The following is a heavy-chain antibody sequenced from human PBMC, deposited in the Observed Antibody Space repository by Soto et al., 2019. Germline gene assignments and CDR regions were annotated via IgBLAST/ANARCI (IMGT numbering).Heavy chain of an antibody. J-gene: IGHJ6*02. Sequence: QVQLQESGPGLVKPSETLSLTCTVSGGSVSSGSYYWSWIRQPPGKGLEWIGYIYYSGSTNYNPSLRSRATISVATSKNQFSLKLSSVTAADTAVYYCARHYYGMDVWGQGTTVTVSS. CDR2: IYYSGST. CDR3: ARHYYGMDV. CDR1: GGSVSSGSYY. V-gene: IGHV4-61*01.